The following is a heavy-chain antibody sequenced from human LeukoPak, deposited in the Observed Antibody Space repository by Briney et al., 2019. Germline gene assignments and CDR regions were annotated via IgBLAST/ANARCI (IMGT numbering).Heavy chain of an antibody. CDR2: ISSSSSYI. CDR1: GFTFSSYS. J-gene: IGHJ4*02. D-gene: IGHD3-10*01. V-gene: IGHV3-21*01. Sequence: PGGSLRLSCAASGFTFSSYSMNWVRQAPGKGLEWVSSISSSSSYIYYADSVKGRFTISRDNAKNSLYLQMNSLRAEDTAVYYCARVEYYYGSGSYRVFDYWGQETLVTVSS. CDR3: ARVEYYYGSGSYRVFDY.